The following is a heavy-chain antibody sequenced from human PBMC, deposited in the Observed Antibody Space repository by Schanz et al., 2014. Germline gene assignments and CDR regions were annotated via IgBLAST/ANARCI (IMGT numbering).Heavy chain of an antibody. Sequence: EVQLVESGGVVVQPGGSVRLSCGASGFSFSTHWMAWVRQAPGKGLEWVANIGDDGADKYYLDSVRGRFTISRDNTKNFLHLEMNNLRAEDTAVYFCARESGGQNDLDTEPHKYTYMDVWGKGTTVTVSS. CDR1: GFSFSTHW. V-gene: IGHV3-7*01. D-gene: IGHD1-1*01. J-gene: IGHJ6*03. CDR2: IGDDGADK. CDR3: ARESGGQNDLDTEPHKYTYMDV.